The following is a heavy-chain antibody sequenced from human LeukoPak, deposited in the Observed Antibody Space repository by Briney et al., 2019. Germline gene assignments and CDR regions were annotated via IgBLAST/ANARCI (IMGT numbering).Heavy chain of an antibody. D-gene: IGHD3-10*02. Sequence: ASVKVSCKASGGTFSSYAISWVRQAPGQGLEWMGGIIPIFGTANYAQKFQGRVTITADESTSTAYMELSSLRSEDTAVYCCARGLLFGELSYYFDYWGQGTLVTVSS. CDR3: ARGLLFGELSYYFDY. J-gene: IGHJ4*02. CDR1: GGTFSSYA. CDR2: IIPIFGTA. V-gene: IGHV1-69*13.